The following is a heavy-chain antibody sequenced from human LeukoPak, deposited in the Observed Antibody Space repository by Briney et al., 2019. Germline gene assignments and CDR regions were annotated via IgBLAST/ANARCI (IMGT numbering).Heavy chain of an antibody. CDR1: GGFISGYY. Sequence: KPSETLSLTCTVSGGFISGYYWSWIRQPPGKGLEWIGFIYSTGSTNYNPSLESRVTLSVDTSKNQFSLMLTSVTAADTAVYYCARAPAGQYPAAGNWFDPWGQGTLVTVSS. J-gene: IGHJ5*02. D-gene: IGHD6-13*01. V-gene: IGHV4-59*08. CDR2: IYSTGST. CDR3: ARAPAGQYPAAGNWFDP.